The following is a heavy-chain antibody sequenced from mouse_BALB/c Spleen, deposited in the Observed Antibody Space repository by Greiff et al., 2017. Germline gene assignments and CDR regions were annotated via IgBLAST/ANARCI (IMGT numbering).Heavy chain of an antibody. V-gene: IGHV5-6*01. CDR1: GFTFSSYG. CDR3: ARQWLLRFDY. D-gene: IGHD2-3*01. CDR2: ISSGGSYT. J-gene: IGHJ2*01. Sequence: EVQVVESGGDLVKPGGSLKLSCAASGFTFSSYGMSWVRQTPDKRLEWVATISSGGSYTYYPDSVKGRFTISRDNAKNTLYLQMSSLKSEDTAMYYCARQWLLRFDYWGQGTTLTVSS.